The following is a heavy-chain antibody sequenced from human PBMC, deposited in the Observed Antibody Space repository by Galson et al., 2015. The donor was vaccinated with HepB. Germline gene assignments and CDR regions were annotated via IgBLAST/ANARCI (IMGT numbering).Heavy chain of an antibody. D-gene: IGHD3-10*01. J-gene: IGHJ3*01. CDR2: ISGSGDRT. V-gene: IGHV3-23*01. CDR3: AKETNPWFGE. CDR1: GFTFSSDA. Sequence: SLRLSCAASGFTFSSDAMSWVRQTPGKGLEWVSAISGSGDRTYYADSVKGRFTISRDNSKNTLFLQMNSLRGEDAAVYYCAKETNPWFGEWGQGTMVTVSS.